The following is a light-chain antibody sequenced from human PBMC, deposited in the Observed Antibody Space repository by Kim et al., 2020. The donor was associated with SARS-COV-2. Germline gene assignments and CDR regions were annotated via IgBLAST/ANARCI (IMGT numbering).Light chain of an antibody. CDR1: QSVSKNY. J-gene: IGKJ4*01. Sequence: SPGERATLSCTASQSVSKNYLAGYQERPGQAPRLLIYGASSRATGITDRFSGSGSGTDVTLNISRLGPEDFAVYYCQQYGSSPLTFGGGTKVDIK. CDR3: QQYGSSPLT. CDR2: GAS. V-gene: IGKV3-20*01.